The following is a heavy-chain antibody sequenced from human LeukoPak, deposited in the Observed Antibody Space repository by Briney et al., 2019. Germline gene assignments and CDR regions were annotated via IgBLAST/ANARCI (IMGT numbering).Heavy chain of an antibody. CDR1: GLTFSSYW. CDR2: IKEDGSEN. V-gene: IGHV3-7*01. CDR3: AGRIFDI. Sequence: SGGSLRLSCAVSGLTFSSYWMSWVRQAPGKGLEWVANIKEDGSENYYVDSVKGRFTISRDIAKNSMYLQMNNLRAEDTAVYYCAGRIFDIWGQGTMVTVSS. D-gene: IGHD1-26*01. J-gene: IGHJ3*02.